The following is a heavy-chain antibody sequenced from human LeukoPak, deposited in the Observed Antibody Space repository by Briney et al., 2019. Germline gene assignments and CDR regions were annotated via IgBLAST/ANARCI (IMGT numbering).Heavy chain of an antibody. Sequence: PGGSLRLSCEASGFTFSNYAMSWVRQAPGKGLEWLASISGSDGRTYYADSVKGRFTISRDNSKNTMYLQINSLRAEDTAVYYCAKDTALAPPWGPLYYWGQGTLVTVSS. CDR1: GFTFSNYA. D-gene: IGHD3-16*01. CDR2: ISGSDGRT. J-gene: IGHJ4*02. V-gene: IGHV3-23*01. CDR3: AKDTALAPPWGPLYY.